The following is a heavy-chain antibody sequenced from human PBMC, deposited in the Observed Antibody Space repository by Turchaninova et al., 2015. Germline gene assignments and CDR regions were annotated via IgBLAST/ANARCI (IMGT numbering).Heavy chain of an antibody. CDR2: IGGSSTSI. CDR3: AREKGEAFDY. D-gene: IGHD2-21*01. CDR1: GFTFRSYS. Sequence: EVQVLESGGGLVRPGGSLRLSCAASGFTFRSYSMNWVRQAPGKGLEWVSSIGGSSTSIYYADSVKGRFTISRDNAKSSLYLQMNSLRAEDTAVYYCAREKGEAFDYWGQGTLVTVSS. J-gene: IGHJ4*02. V-gene: IGHV3-21*01.